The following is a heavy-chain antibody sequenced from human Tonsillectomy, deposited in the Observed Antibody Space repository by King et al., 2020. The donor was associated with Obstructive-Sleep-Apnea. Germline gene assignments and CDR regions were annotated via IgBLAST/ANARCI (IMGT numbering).Heavy chain of an antibody. CDR2: IYYSGSS. V-gene: IGHV4-30-4*01. D-gene: IGHD4-17*01. Sequence: VQLQESGPGLVKPSQTLSLTCTVSGGSISSGDSYWSWILQPPGKGLEWIGYIYYSGSSYYNPSLKSRVTRSVDTSKNQFSLKLSSVTAADTAVYYSARGTVMPNWFDPWGQGTLVTVSS. CDR3: ARGTVMPNWFDP. CDR1: GGSISSGDSY. J-gene: IGHJ5*02.